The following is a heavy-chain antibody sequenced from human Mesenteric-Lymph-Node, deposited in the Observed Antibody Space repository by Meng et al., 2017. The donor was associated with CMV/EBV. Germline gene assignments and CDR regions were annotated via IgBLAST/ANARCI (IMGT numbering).Heavy chain of an antibody. J-gene: IGHJ4*02. CDR3: AKGSVAATGFDY. CDR1: GFTFSSYS. Sequence: GESLKISCAASGFTFSSYSMNWVRQAPGKGLEWVSSISSSSYIYYADSVKGRFTISRDNSKNTLYLQMNSLRAEDTAVYYCAKGSVAATGFDYWGQGTLVTVSS. D-gene: IGHD6-13*01. CDR2: ISSSSYI. V-gene: IGHV3-21*04.